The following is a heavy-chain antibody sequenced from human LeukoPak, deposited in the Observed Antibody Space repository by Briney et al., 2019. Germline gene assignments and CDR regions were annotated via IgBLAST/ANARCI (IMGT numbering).Heavy chain of an antibody. J-gene: IGHJ3*02. V-gene: IGHV1-18*01. CDR3: ARARCHWGSCVWGGFDI. CDR1: GYIFNSYG. D-gene: IGHD7-27*01. CDR2: ISGYNGNT. Sequence: ASVKVSCKASGYIFNSYGISWVRQAPGQGLEWMGWISGYNGNTDYAQRLQGRVTMATDTSTTTAYMELRSLSSDDTAVYYCARARCHWGSCVWGGFDIWGQGTLVTVSS.